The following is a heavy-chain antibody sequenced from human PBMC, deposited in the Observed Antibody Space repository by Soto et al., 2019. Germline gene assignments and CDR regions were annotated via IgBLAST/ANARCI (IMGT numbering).Heavy chain of an antibody. V-gene: IGHV1-69*13. J-gene: IGHJ4*02. CDR2: IIPIFDTT. CDR3: AREFITGTENYFDY. CDR1: GGTFSNYA. Sequence: SVKVSCKTSGGTFSNYAFTWVRQAPGQGLEWMGGIIPIFDTTNYAQKFQDRITITADESTSTAYMELSSLRSEDTAVYYCAREFITGTENYFDYWGQGTLVTVSS. D-gene: IGHD1-20*01.